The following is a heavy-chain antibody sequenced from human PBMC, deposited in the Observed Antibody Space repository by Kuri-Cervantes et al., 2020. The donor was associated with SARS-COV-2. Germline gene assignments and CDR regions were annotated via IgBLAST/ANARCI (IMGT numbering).Heavy chain of an antibody. Sequence: SETLSLTCAVYGGSFSGYYWSWIRQPPGKGLEWIGEINHSGSTNYNPSLKSRVTISVDTSKNQFSLKLSSVIAADTAVYYCARGGYYYDSSGYYMPGGEGYFDLWGRGTLVTVSS. J-gene: IGHJ2*01. CDR2: INHSGST. D-gene: IGHD3-22*01. CDR1: GGSFSGYY. V-gene: IGHV4-34*01. CDR3: ARGGYYYDSSGYYMPGGEGYFDL.